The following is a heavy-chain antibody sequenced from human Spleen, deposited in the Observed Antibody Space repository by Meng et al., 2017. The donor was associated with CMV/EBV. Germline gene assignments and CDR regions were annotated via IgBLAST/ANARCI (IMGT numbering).Heavy chain of an antibody. V-gene: IGHV1-2*02. CDR3: VRVLYGSGSLLSN. CDR1: GYTFTDSY. Sequence: ASVKVSCKASGYTFTDSYIHWVRQAPGQGLEWMGWIKPDTGGTKYAQKFQGRVTMTRDTSVSAAYMELSRLTSDDTAVYFCVRVLYGSGSLLSNWGQGTLVTVSS. D-gene: IGHD3-10*01. J-gene: IGHJ4*02. CDR2: IKPDTGGT.